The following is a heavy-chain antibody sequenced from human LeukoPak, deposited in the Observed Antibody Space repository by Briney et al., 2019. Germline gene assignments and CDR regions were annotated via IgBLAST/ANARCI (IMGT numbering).Heavy chain of an antibody. CDR2: IYTSGST. CDR1: GGSISSGSYY. D-gene: IGHD1-26*01. Sequence: SETLSLTCTVSGGSISSGSYYWSWIRQPAGKGLEWIGRIYTSGSTNYNPSLKSRVTMSVDTSKNQFSLKLSSVTAADTAVYYCARWEQGFDYWGQGTLVTVSS. CDR3: ARWEQGFDY. V-gene: IGHV4-61*02. J-gene: IGHJ4*02.